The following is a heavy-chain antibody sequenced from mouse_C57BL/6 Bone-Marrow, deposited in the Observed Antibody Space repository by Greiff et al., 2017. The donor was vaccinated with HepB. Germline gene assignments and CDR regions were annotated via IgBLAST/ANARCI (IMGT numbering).Heavy chain of an antibody. CDR2: ISDGGSYT. Sequence: VQLQQSGGGLVKPGGSLKLSCAASGFTFSSYAMSWVRQTPEKRLEWVATISDGGSYTYYPDNVKGRFTISRDNAKNNLYLQMSHLKSEDTAMYYCARDYDYDDAMDYWGQGTSVTVSS. CDR3: ARDYDYDDAMDY. D-gene: IGHD2-4*01. V-gene: IGHV5-4*01. J-gene: IGHJ4*01. CDR1: GFTFSSYA.